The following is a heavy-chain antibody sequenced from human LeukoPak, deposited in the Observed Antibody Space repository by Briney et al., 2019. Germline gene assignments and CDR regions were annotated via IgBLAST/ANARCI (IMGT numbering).Heavy chain of an antibody. CDR1: GYTFRDYW. Sequence: GESLKISCKGSGYTFRDYWIGWVRQMPGKAREWMGIIFPGDSDARYSPSFQGQVTISADKPISTAYLQWSSLKASDTAMYYCARRGYSYDYFDDWGQGTLVTVSS. J-gene: IGHJ4*02. V-gene: IGHV5-51*01. CDR3: ARRGYSYDYFDD. D-gene: IGHD5-18*01. CDR2: IFPGDSDA.